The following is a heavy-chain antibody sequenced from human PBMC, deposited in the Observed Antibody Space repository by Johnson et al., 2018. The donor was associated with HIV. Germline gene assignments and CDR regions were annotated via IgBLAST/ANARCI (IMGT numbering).Heavy chain of an antibody. CDR2: ISYEGSNK. V-gene: IGHV3-30-3*01. D-gene: IGHD2-21*02. J-gene: IGHJ3*02. CDR1: GFTFSSYA. CDR3: ARVPAGDWNAFDI. Sequence: QVQLVESGGGVVQPGRSLRLSCAASGFTFSSYAMHWVRQAPGKGLEWVAVISYEGSNKYYADSVKGRFTISRDNSKNTLYLQMNSLRAEDTAVYYCARVPAGDWNAFDIWGQGTMVTVSS.